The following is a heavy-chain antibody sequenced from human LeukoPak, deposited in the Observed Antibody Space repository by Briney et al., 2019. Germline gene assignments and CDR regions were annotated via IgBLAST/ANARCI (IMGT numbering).Heavy chain of an antibody. CDR3: ARDFLGVHYFDY. CDR1: GFTFSNAW. Sequence: GGSLRLSCAASGFTFSNAWMSWVRQAPGKGLEWVGRIKSKTDGGTTDYAAPVKGRFTISRDDSKNTLYLQMNSLRAEDTAVYYCARDFLGVHYFDYWGQETLVTVSS. J-gene: IGHJ4*02. CDR2: IKSKTDGGTT. D-gene: IGHD3-3*01. V-gene: IGHV3-15*01.